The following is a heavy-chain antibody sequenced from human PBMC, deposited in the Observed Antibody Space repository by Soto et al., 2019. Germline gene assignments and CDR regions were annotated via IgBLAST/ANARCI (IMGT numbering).Heavy chain of an antibody. Sequence: GASLKLSCKGSGYRFTTYWIGWVRQMPGKGLELMGIIYPGDSDTRYSPSFQGQVTISADKSISTAYLQWSSLKASDTAMYYCARQPRYNFGWFLDLRGQGALVTVSS. V-gene: IGHV5-51*01. CDR3: ARQPRYNFGWFLDL. J-gene: IGHJ5*02. CDR1: GYRFTTYW. CDR2: IYPGDSDT. D-gene: IGHD5-18*01.